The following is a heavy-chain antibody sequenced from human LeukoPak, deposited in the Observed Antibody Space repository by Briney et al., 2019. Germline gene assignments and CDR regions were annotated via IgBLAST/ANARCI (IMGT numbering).Heavy chain of an antibody. V-gene: IGHV1-69*05. Sequence: SVKVSCKASGGTFSSYTISWVRQAPGQGLEWMGRIIPIFGTANYAQKFQGRVTITTDESTSTAYMELSSLRSEDTAVYYCARGSYYYDSSGLDYWGQGTLVSLSS. CDR2: IIPIFGTA. J-gene: IGHJ4*02. CDR1: GGTFSSYT. CDR3: ARGSYYYDSSGLDY. D-gene: IGHD3-22*01.